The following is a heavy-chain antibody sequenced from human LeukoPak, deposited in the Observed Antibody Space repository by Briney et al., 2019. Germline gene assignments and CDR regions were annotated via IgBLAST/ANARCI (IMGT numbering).Heavy chain of an antibody. CDR2: ISSSSSYI. D-gene: IGHD6-13*01. Sequence: PGGSLRLSCAASGFTFSSYSMNWVRQAPGKGLEWVSSISSSSSYIYYADSVKGRFTISRDNAKNSLYLQMNSLRAEDTAVYYCASTHSSSWYYFDYWGQGTLVTASS. J-gene: IGHJ4*02. V-gene: IGHV3-21*01. CDR1: GFTFSSYS. CDR3: ASTHSSSWYYFDY.